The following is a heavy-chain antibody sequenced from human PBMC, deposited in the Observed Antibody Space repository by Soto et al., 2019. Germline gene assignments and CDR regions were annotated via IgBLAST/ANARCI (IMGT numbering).Heavy chain of an antibody. CDR3: AGSRVEFGEFYNWFDP. CDR1: GGSISSYY. CDR2: IYYSGST. V-gene: IGHV4-59*08. D-gene: IGHD3-10*01. Sequence: QVQLQESGPGLVKPSETLSLTCTVSGGSISSYYWSWIRQPPGKGLEWIGYIYYSGSTNYNPSLKGRVTRSVDTPKSQFSLKLSSVTAADTGGYYCAGSRVEFGEFYNWFDPWGQGTLVTVSS. J-gene: IGHJ5*02.